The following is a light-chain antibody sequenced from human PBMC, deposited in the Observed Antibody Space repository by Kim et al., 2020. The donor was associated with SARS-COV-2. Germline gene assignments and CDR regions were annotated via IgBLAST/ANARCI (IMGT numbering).Light chain of an antibody. CDR1: QGIGSY. V-gene: IGKV1-9*01. CDR3: QQANSYPFT. J-gene: IGKJ3*01. Sequence: IQLTQSPSFVSASVGDRVTITCRASQGIGSYLAWYQQRPGKAPNLLIYSASTLQSGVPSRFSGSGSGTDFTLTINSLQPEDFATYFCQQANSYPFTFGPGTKVDIK. CDR2: SAS.